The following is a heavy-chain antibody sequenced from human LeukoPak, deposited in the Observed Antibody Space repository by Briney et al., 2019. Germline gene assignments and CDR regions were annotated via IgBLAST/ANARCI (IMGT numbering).Heavy chain of an antibody. CDR3: ARERGYSYVDY. V-gene: IGHV3-30*02. D-gene: IGHD5-18*01. CDR2: IRSDGSNK. J-gene: IGHJ4*02. Sequence: GGSLRLSCAASGFTFSSYGMHWVRQAPGKGLEWVAFIRSDGSNKYYADSVKGRFTISRDNSKNTLYLQMNSLRAEDTAVYYCARERGYSYVDYWGQGTLVTVSS. CDR1: GFTFSSYG.